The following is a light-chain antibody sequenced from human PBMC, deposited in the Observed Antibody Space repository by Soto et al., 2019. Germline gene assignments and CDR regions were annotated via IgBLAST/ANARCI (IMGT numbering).Light chain of an antibody. V-gene: IGLV2-23*01. CDR1: SSDVGSSNL. Sequence: QSALTQPASVSGSPGQSITISCTGTSSDVGSSNLVSWYQQHPGKAPKLMIYEGSKRPSGVSDRFSGSKTGNTTSLTLSGLQAEYEGDYYCCSYAGSSTWVFGGGTKLTVL. J-gene: IGLJ3*02. CDR3: CSYAGSSTWV. CDR2: EGS.